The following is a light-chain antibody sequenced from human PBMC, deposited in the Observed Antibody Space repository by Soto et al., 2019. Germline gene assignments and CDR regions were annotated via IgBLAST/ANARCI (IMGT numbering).Light chain of an antibody. Sequence: QSALTQPASVSGFPGQSSTISCTGPSSAVGGYNYVSWYQQHPGKAPKLMIYDVSNRPSGVSNRFSGSKSGNTASLTISGLQAEDEADYYCSSYTSSSTRVFGAGNKVTVL. CDR3: SSYTSSSTRV. V-gene: IGLV2-14*01. CDR1: SSAVGGYNY. J-gene: IGLJ1*01. CDR2: DVS.